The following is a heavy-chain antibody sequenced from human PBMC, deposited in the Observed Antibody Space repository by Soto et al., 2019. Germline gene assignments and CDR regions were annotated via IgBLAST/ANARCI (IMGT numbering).Heavy chain of an antibody. CDR1: GFTVSSNY. J-gene: IGHJ6*02. Sequence: GGSLRLSCAASGFTVSSNYMSWVRQAPGKGLEWVSVIYSGGSTYYADSVKGRFTISRDNSKNTLYLQMNSLRAEDTAVYYCATTGDSSGWYGNYYGMDVWGQGTTVTVSS. D-gene: IGHD6-19*01. CDR3: ATTGDSSGWYGNYYGMDV. V-gene: IGHV3-53*01. CDR2: IYSGGST.